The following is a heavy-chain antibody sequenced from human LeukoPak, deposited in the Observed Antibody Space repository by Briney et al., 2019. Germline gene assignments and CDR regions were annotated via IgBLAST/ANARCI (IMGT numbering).Heavy chain of an antibody. D-gene: IGHD2-15*01. CDR3: ARGSGPP. V-gene: IGHV3-30-3*01. J-gene: IGHJ5*02. CDR1: GFTFSSYA. CDR2: ISYDGSNK. Sequence: GGSLRLSRAASGFTFSSYAMHWVRQAPAKGLEWVAVISYDGSNKYYADSVKGRFTISRDNSKNTLYLQMNSLRAEDTAVYYCARGSGPPGGQGTLVTVSS.